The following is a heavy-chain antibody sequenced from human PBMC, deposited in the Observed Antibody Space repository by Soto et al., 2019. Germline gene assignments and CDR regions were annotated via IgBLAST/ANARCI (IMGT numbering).Heavy chain of an antibody. D-gene: IGHD3-3*01. Sequence: VTLKESGPVLVKPTETLTLTCTVSGFSLSNARMGVSWIRQPPGKALEWLAHIFSNDEKSYSTSLKSRLTISKDTSKSQVVLTMTNMDPVDTATYYCARISYDFWSGYYSWFDPWGQGTLVTVSS. V-gene: IGHV2-26*01. CDR1: GFSLSNARMG. J-gene: IGHJ5*02. CDR3: ARISYDFWSGYYSWFDP. CDR2: IFSNDEK.